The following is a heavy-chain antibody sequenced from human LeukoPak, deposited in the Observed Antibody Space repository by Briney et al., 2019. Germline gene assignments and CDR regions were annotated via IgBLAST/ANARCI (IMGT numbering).Heavy chain of an antibody. CDR2: IHYTGST. V-gene: IGHV4-59*12. J-gene: IGHJ2*01. Sequence: SETLSLTCTVSGGSISSSYWSWIRQPPGKGLEWIGYIHYTGSTTYNPSLKSRVTISVDTSKNQFSLKLRSVTAADTAVYYCARDYGDIPPDWYYDLWGRGTLVTVSS. D-gene: IGHD4-17*01. CDR3: ARDYGDIPPDWYYDL. CDR1: GGSISSSY.